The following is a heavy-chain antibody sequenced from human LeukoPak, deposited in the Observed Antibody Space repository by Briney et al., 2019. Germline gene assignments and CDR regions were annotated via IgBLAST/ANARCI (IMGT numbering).Heavy chain of an antibody. D-gene: IGHD1-26*01. V-gene: IGHV1-69*05. CDR1: GGTFSSYA. J-gene: IGHJ4*02. CDR2: IIPIFGTA. CDR3: ASELLRVGPSFYFDY. Sequence: SVKVSCKASGGTFSSYAISWVRQAPGQGLEWMGGIIPIFGTANYAQKFQGRVTMTRDMSTSTVYMELSSLRSEDTAVYYCASELLRVGPSFYFDYWGQGTLVTVSS.